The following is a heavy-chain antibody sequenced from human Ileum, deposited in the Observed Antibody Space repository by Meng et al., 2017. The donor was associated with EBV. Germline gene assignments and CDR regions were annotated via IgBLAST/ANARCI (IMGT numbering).Heavy chain of an antibody. Sequence: RQESGQGLVKPSGTLSLTCAVSGDSISSNNWWSWVRQSPGKGLEWIAEIHHSGTTTYNPSLKSRVTISVDKSENHFSLKLTSVTAADTAVYYCARGSDYVWGIWGQGTLVTVSS. V-gene: IGHV4-4*02. J-gene: IGHJ4*02. CDR2: IHHSGTT. CDR1: GDSISSNNW. CDR3: ARGSDYVWGI. D-gene: IGHD3-16*01.